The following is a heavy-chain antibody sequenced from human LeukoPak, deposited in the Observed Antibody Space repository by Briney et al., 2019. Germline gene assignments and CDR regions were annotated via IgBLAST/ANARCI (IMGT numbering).Heavy chain of an antibody. J-gene: IGHJ3*02. D-gene: IGHD5-24*01. CDR1: GFTFSSYG. CDR3: AKTPTSAFDI. V-gene: IGHV3-30*18. CDR2: ISYDGSNK. Sequence: GRSLRLSCPASGFTFSSYGMHWVRQAPGKGLEWVAVISYDGSNKYYADSVKGRLTISRDNSKNTLYLQMNSLRAEDTAVYYCAKTPTSAFDIWGQGTMVTVSS.